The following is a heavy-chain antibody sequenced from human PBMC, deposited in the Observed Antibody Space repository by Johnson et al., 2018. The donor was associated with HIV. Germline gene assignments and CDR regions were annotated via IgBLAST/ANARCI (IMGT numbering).Heavy chain of an antibody. CDR1: GFTFSTNA. CDR2: IGQDGSER. Sequence: EVQLVESGGGLVQPGGSLRLSCAASGFTFSTNAMSWVRQAPGKGLEWVANIGQDGSERYYVDSVKGRFTISRDNAQNSLYLQMNSLRAEDTAVYYCARDLPLSGSDEGSDAFDIWGRGTMVTVSS. D-gene: IGHD1-26*01. CDR3: ARDLPLSGSDEGSDAFDI. V-gene: IGHV3-7*01. J-gene: IGHJ3*02.